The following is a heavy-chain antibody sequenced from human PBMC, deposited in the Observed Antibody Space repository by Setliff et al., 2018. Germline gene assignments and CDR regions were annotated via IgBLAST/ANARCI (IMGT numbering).Heavy chain of an antibody. D-gene: IGHD4-17*01. CDR1: GGSFSGYY. CDR3: ARETTMTYYFYYMDV. CDR2: INHSGST. J-gene: IGHJ6*03. Sequence: SETLSLTCAVYGGSFSGYYWSWIRQPPGKGLEWIGEINHSGSTNYNPSLKSRVTISVDTSKNQFSLTLSSVTAADTAVYYCARETTMTYYFYYMDVWGKGTTVTVSS. V-gene: IGHV4-34*01.